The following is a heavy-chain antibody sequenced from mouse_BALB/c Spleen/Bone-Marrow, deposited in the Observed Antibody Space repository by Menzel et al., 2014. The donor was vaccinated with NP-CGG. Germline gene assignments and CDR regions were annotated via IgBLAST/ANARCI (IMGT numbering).Heavy chain of an antibody. J-gene: IGHJ4*01. CDR1: GFNIKDTY. CDR3: ARREYYAMDY. V-gene: IGHV14-3*02. CDR2: IDPANGNT. Sequence: EVQLQQSGAELVKPGASVELSCTASGFNIKDTYMHWVKQRPEQGLEWIGRIDPANGNTKYDPKFQGKATITADTSSNTAYLQLSSLTSEDTAVYYCARREYYAMDYWGQGTSVTVSS.